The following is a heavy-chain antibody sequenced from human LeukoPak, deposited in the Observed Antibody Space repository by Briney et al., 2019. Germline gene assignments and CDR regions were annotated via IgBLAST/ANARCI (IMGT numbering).Heavy chain of an antibody. CDR2: INHSGST. CDR3: ARGSRGYCSGGSCYDWFDP. D-gene: IGHD2-15*01. Sequence: SETLSLTCAVSGGSFSGYYWSWIRQPPGKGLEWIGEINHSGSTNYNPSLKSRVTISVDTSKNQFSLKLSSVTAADTAVYYCARGSRGYCSGGSCYDWFDPWGQGTLVTVSS. CDR1: GGSFSGYY. V-gene: IGHV4-34*01. J-gene: IGHJ5*02.